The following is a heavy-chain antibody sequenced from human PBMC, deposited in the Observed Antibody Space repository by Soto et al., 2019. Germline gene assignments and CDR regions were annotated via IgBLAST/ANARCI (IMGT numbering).Heavy chain of an antibody. CDR1: GYSFTGYY. CDR3: ARGDYGTGGYSCPYVAY. J-gene: IGHJ4*02. V-gene: IGHV1-2*02. Sequence: HEHLVQSGAEVKRPGASLKVSCKASGYSFTGYYIHWVRQAPGQGLEWMGWINPDSGATNYAQNFRGRVTLTSDTSISTASMDLTSLTADDTAVYYCARGDYGTGGYSCPYVAYGGQGTLVIVSS. CDR2: INPDSGAT. D-gene: IGHD2-8*02.